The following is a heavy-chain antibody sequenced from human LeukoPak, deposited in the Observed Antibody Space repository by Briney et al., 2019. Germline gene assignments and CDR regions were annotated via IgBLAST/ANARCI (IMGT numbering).Heavy chain of an antibody. CDR2: IIPIFGTA. CDR3: ARGHYGSGSYLVPDDRNYYYYYMDV. Sequence: GASVKVSCKASGGTFSSYAISWVRQAPGQGLEWMGGIIPIFGTANYAQKFQGRVTITADESTSTAYMELSSLRSEDTAVYYCARGHYGSGSYLVPDDRNYYYYYMDVWGKGTTVTISS. D-gene: IGHD3-10*01. V-gene: IGHV1-69*13. CDR1: GGTFSSYA. J-gene: IGHJ6*03.